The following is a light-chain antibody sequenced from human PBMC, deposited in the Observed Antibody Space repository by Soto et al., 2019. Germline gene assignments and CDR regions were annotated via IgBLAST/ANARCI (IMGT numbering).Light chain of an antibody. Sequence: DLQMTQSPSALSASLGDRVTITCRASHSIDTSLAWFQQRPGKAPNLLIFDASSLASGVPSRFSGGGSGTEFTLTISNLQPEDSGTYYCNQYKSYTPYTIGQGTKVEIK. J-gene: IGKJ2*01. CDR2: DAS. CDR1: HSIDTS. V-gene: IGKV1-5*01. CDR3: NQYKSYTPYT.